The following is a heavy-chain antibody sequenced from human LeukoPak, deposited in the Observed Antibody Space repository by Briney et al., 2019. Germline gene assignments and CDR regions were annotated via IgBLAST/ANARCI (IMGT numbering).Heavy chain of an antibody. D-gene: IGHD6-19*01. CDR2: IYHSGST. CDR1: GGSFSGYY. CDR3: ARDSMRGWYVDY. J-gene: IGHJ4*02. V-gene: IGHV4-34*01. Sequence: SETLSLTCAVYGGSFSGYYWSWIRQPPGKGLEWIGSIYHSGSTYYNPSLKSRVTISVDTSKNQFSLKLSSVTAADTAVYYCARDSMRGWYVDYWGQGTLVTVSS.